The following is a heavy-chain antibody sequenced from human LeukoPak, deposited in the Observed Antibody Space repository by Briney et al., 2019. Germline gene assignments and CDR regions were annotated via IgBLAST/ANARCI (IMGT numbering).Heavy chain of an antibody. CDR1: GFTFNTYW. CDR2: VNREGTTT. V-gene: IGHV3-74*03. CDR3: ARDSDWILFDY. J-gene: IGHJ4*02. D-gene: IGHD3-9*01. Sequence: GGSLRLSCAASGFTFNTYWMHWVRQAPGKGLLWVARVNREGTTTAYADSVKGRFTISRDNAKSTLYLQMNNLRAEDTAVYYCARDSDWILFDYWGQGTLVTVSS.